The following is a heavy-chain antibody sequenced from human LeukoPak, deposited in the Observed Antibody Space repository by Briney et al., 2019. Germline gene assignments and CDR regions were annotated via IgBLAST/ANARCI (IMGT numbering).Heavy chain of an antibody. D-gene: IGHD2-21*02. V-gene: IGHV1-69*05. J-gene: IGHJ4*02. CDR3: AREPLGCGGDCHFDY. CDR1: GGSFSSYA. CDR2: IIPIYDAS. Sequence: SVKVSCKTSGGSFSSYAFSWMRQAPGQGLEWMGRIIPIYDASDYAQMFQGRVSITTDESTNTVHMEVSSLTFEDTAVYYCAREPLGCGGDCHFDYWGQGTLVTVSS.